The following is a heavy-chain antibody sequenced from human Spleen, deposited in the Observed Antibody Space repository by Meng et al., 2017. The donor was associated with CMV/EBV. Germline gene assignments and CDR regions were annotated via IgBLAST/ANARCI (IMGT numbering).Heavy chain of an antibody. V-gene: IGHV1-18*01. CDR3: AREALPGTMIFGVVRDGMDV. CDR1: GYTFTSYG. D-gene: IGHD3/OR15-3a*01. CDR2: ISAYNGNT. Sequence: ASVKVSCKASGYTFTSYGISWVRQAPGQGLEWMGWISAYNGNTNYAQKLQGRVTMTTDTSTSTAYMELRRLRSEDTAVYYCAREALPGTMIFGVVRDGMDVWGQGTTVTVSS. J-gene: IGHJ6*02.